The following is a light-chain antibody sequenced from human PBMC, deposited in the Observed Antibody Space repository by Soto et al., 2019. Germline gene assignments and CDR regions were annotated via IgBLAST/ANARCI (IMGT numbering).Light chain of an antibody. CDR1: QSVSSN. V-gene: IGKV3-15*01. Sequence: EIVMTQSPATLSVSPGERATLSSRASQSVSSNLAWYQQKPGQAPRLLIYGASTRATGIPARFSGSGSGTEFTLTISSLQSEDFAVYYCQQYNNWPPEVTFGGGTKVEIK. CDR3: QQYNNWPPEVT. CDR2: GAS. J-gene: IGKJ4*01.